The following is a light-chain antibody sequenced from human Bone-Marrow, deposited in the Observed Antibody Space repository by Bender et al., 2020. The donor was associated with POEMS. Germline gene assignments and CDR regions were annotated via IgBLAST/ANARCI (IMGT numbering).Light chain of an antibody. CDR3: CSYAGSSTWV. Sequence: QSALTQPASVSGSPRQSITFSCTGTSSDVGGYDLVSWYQQHPGKAPKLIIHDVTQRPSGVSNRFSGSKSGNTASLTISGLQAEDEADYYCCSYAGSSTWVFGGGTKLTVL. J-gene: IGLJ3*02. V-gene: IGLV2-23*02. CDR2: DVT. CDR1: SSDVGGYDL.